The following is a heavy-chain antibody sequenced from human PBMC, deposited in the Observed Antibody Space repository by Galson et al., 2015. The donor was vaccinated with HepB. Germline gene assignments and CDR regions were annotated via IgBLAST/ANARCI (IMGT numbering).Heavy chain of an antibody. D-gene: IGHD2-15*01. CDR3: ARGGFCAGSSCYQGVY. J-gene: IGHJ4*02. Sequence: SLRLSCATSGFRFSDYGMSWVRQAPGKGLEWVSAITGSGDTAYQADSVMGRFTFSGDNSKSMFYMQMNSLRVEDTALYYCARGGFCAGSSCYQGVYWGQGTLVSVSS. V-gene: IGHV3-23*01. CDR2: ITGSGDTA. CDR1: GFRFSDYG.